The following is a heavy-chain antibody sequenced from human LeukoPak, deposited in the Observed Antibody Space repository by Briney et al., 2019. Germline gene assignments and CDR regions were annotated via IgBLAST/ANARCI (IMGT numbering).Heavy chain of an antibody. D-gene: IGHD3-3*01. J-gene: IGHJ5*02. CDR2: INTNTGNP. CDR3: ARTPPPLEWFPWFDP. V-gene: IGHV7-4-1*01. CDR1: GYTFTSYC. Sequence: ASVKLSCKASGYTFTSYCMNWVRQAPGQGLEWVGCINTNTGNPTYAHCVRGRFVFSWDNAVSSVYLLIDSLKAEDTAVYYCARTPPPLEWFPWFDPWGQGTLVTVSS.